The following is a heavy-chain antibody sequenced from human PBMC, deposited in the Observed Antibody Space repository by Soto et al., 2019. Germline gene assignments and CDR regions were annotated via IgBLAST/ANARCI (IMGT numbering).Heavy chain of an antibody. CDR1: GYTLTELS. CDR3: ATASLTRITMVRGVIRNNWFDP. CDR2: FDPEDGET. V-gene: IGHV1-24*01. D-gene: IGHD3-10*01. Sequence: ASVKVSCKVSGYTLTELSMHWVRQAPGKGLEWMGGFDPEDGETIYAQKFQGRVTMTEDTSTDTAYMELSSLRSEDTAVYYCATASLTRITMVRGVIRNNWFDPWGQGTLVTVSS. J-gene: IGHJ5*02.